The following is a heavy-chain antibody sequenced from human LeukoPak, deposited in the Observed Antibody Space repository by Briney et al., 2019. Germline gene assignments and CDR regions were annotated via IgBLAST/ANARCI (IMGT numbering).Heavy chain of an antibody. V-gene: IGHV3-30*03. D-gene: IGHD2-21*02. CDR3: ARGGDPDY. CDR2: ISYDGSNK. Sequence: GGSLRLSCAASGFTFSSYGMHWVRQAPGKGLEWVAVISYDGSNKYYADSVKGRFTISRDNAKNSLYLQMNSLRAEDTAVYYCARGGDPDYWGQGTLVTVSS. CDR1: GFTFSSYG. J-gene: IGHJ4*02.